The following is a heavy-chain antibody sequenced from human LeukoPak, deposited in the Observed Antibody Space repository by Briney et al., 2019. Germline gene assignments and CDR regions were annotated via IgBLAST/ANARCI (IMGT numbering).Heavy chain of an antibody. Sequence: PGGSLRLSCSASGFTFSRYTMYWVRQAPGKGLEYVSAITSNGGSTYYADSVKGRFTISRDSSKNTLFLQMSSLRPEDTAVYYCVGYSSGLDYWGQGTLVTVSS. J-gene: IGHJ4*02. D-gene: IGHD6-19*01. V-gene: IGHV3-64D*06. CDR2: ITSNGGST. CDR3: VGYSSGLDY. CDR1: GFTFSRYT.